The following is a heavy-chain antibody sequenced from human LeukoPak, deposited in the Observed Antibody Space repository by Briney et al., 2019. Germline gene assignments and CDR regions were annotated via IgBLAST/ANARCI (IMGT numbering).Heavy chain of an antibody. CDR3: ARYVRVGATKFYFDY. CDR2: LYNSGNT. V-gene: IGHV4-59*01. D-gene: IGHD1-26*01. J-gene: IGHJ4*02. Sequence: PSETLSLTCTVFTGSISSYSRSWIRQTPEKGLEWIGYLYNSGNTNYNPSLKSRVTISVDTAKKQFSLKVRSVTAADTAVYYCARYVRVGATKFYFDYWGQGTLVTVSS. CDR1: TGSISSYS.